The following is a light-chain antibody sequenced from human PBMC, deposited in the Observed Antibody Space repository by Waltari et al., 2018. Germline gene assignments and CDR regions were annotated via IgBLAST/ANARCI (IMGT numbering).Light chain of an antibody. J-gene: IGKJ4*01. CDR1: QSVSSN. CDR3: QQYSNWPPLT. CDR2: GAS. V-gene: IGKV3-15*01. Sequence: EIVMTQSPATLSVSPGERATLSCRASQSVSSNLAWYQQKAGQAPRLLIYGASTRATGIAARFSGSGSETEFTRTISSLQSEDFAVYYCQQYSNWPPLTFGGGTKVEIK.